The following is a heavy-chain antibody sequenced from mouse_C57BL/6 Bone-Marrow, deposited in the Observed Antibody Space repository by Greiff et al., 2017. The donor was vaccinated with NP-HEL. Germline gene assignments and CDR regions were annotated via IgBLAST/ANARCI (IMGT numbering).Heavy chain of an antibody. CDR2: INPSSGYT. Sequence: LQQSGDELAKPGASVKLSCKASGYTFTSYWMHWVKQRPGQGLEWIGYINPSSGYTKYNQKFKDKATLTADKSSSTAYLQLSSLTYEDSTDYYCARFRGYAGHTGAMGSWGQGTSVTVSS. CDR3: ARFRGYAGHTGAMGS. V-gene: IGHV1-7*01. D-gene: IGHD1-1*02. J-gene: IGHJ4*01. CDR1: GYTFTSYW.